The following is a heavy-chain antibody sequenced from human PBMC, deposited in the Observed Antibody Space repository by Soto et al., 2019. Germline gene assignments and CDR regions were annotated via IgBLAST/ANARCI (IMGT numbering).Heavy chain of an antibody. J-gene: IGHJ6*02. V-gene: IGHV4-61*01. CDR2: IYYSGST. Sequence: QVQLQESGPGLVKPSETLSLTCTVSGGSVSSGSYYWSWIRQPPGKGLEWIGYIYYSGSTNYNPSLERRVTTSVDTSKNQFALKLSSVTAADTAVYYCARGIEGWYQGRYSYGMDVWGQGTTVTVSS. CDR3: ARGIEGWYQGRYSYGMDV. D-gene: IGHD6-19*01. CDR1: GGSVSSGSYY.